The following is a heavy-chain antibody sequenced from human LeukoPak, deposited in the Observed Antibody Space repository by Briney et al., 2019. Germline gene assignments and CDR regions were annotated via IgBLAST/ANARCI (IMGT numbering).Heavy chain of an antibody. V-gene: IGHV4-59*08. D-gene: IGHD2-8*01. CDR3: ARHPLYCTNGVCRYYYYYMDV. CDR1: GGSISSYC. J-gene: IGHJ6*03. Sequence: AETLSLTCTVSGGSISSYCWSWIRQPPGKGLEWIGYIYYSGSTNYNPSLKSRVTISVDTSKNQFSLKLSSVTAADTAVYYCARHPLYCTNGVCRYYYYYMDVWGKGTTVTVSS. CDR2: IYYSGST.